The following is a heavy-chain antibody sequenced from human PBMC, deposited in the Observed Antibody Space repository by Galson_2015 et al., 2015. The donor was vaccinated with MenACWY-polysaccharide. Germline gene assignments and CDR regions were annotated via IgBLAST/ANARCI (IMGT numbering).Heavy chain of an antibody. CDR2: IGGSGTT. CDR1: GFTFTNYA. CDR3: AKANSGGICTSGWACWFDP. J-gene: IGHJ5*02. Sequence: SLRLSCAASGFTFTNYAMNWVRQAPGKGLEWVPSIGGSGTTYYADSVKGRFTISRDNSKNMVYLQMNSLRAEDTAIYYCAKANSGGICTSGWACWFDPWGQGSLVIVSS. D-gene: IGHD2-15*01. V-gene: IGHV3-23*01.